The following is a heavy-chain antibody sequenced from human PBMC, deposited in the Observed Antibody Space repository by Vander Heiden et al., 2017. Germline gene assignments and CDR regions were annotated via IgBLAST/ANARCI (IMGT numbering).Heavy chain of an antibody. Sequence: QVQLVQSGAEVKKPGASVKVSCKAYGYTFTGYYMHWVRQAPGQGLEWMGWINPNSGGTNYAQKFQGRVTMTRDTSISTAYMELSRLRSDDTAVYYCARDPYYDFWSGLFDPWGQGTLVTVSS. D-gene: IGHD3-3*01. CDR2: INPNSGGT. J-gene: IGHJ5*02. CDR3: ARDPYYDFWSGLFDP. CDR1: GYTFTGYY. V-gene: IGHV1-2*02.